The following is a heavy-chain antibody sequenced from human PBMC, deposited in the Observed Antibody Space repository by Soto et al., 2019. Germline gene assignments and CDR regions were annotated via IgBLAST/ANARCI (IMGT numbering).Heavy chain of an antibody. D-gene: IGHD5-12*01. V-gene: IGHV3-49*03. CDR2: IRNKAYGGTT. Sequence: GGSLRLSCTASGFTFGDYAMSWFRQAPGKGLEWVGFIRNKAYGGTTEYAASVKGRFTISRDDSKSIAYLQMNSLITEDTAVYYCTRSPRWLQSDYFDYWGQGTLVTVSS. J-gene: IGHJ4*02. CDR3: TRSPRWLQSDYFDY. CDR1: GFTFGDYA.